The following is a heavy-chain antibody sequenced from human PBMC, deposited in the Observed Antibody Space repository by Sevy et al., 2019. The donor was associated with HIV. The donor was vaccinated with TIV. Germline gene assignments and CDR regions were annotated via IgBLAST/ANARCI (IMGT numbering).Heavy chain of an antibody. CDR2: ISGSGGST. V-gene: IGHV3-23*01. CDR1: GFAFSSYA. CDR3: ARVGMIEYSSSYFDY. J-gene: IGHJ4*02. Sequence: GGSLRLSCAASGFAFSSYAMSWVRQAPGKGLEWVSAISGSGGSTYYADSVKGRFTISRDNSKNTLYLQMNSLRAEDTAVYYCARVGMIEYSSSYFDYWGQRTLVTVSS. D-gene: IGHD6-6*01.